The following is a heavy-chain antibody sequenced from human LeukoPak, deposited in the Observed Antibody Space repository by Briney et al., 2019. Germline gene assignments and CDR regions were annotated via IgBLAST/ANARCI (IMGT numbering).Heavy chain of an antibody. CDR3: ARGLYGSKGIFDS. Sequence: SETLSLTCTVSGGSINYYYWSWIRQPPGKGLGSIGYIYYSGSANYNPSLKSRVTMSVDTSKNQFSLKLNSVTAADTAVYYCARGLYGSKGIFDSWGQGTLVTVSS. CDR1: GGSINYYY. CDR2: IYYSGSA. D-gene: IGHD3-10*01. V-gene: IGHV4-59*01. J-gene: IGHJ4*02.